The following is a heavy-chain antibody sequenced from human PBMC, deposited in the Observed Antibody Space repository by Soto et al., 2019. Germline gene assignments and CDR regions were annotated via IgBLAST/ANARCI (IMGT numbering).Heavy chain of an antibody. J-gene: IGHJ6*02. CDR2: INGDGTTT. Sequence: EVQLVESGGGLVQPGGSLRLSCAASGITFNNYWIHWVRQAPGKGLMWVSRINGDGTTTNYADSVRGRFAISRDNAENTVYLQMNSRRAEDTALYYCARGVRGHYGKDVWGQGTTVTVSS. CDR1: GITFNNYW. CDR3: ARGVRGHYGKDV. D-gene: IGHD3-10*01. V-gene: IGHV3-74*01.